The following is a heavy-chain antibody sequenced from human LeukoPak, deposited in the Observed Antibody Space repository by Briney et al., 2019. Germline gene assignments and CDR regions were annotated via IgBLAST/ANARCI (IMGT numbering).Heavy chain of an antibody. CDR1: GFTFSLYA. Sequence: GGSLRPSCAASGFTFSLYAMSWVRQAPGKGLEWVSTSGSGGTPFYTDSVKGRFTISRDSSKNTLYLQMNSLRAEDTALYYCAKGSSGWYPHFDHWGQGTLVTVSS. D-gene: IGHD6-19*01. CDR3: AKGSSGWYPHFDH. V-gene: IGHV3-23*01. J-gene: IGHJ4*01. CDR2: SGSGGTP.